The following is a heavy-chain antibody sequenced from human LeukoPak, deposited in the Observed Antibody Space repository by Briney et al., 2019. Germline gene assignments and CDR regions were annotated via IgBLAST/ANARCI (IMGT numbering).Heavy chain of an antibody. CDR1: GYTFTNNY. J-gene: IGHJ5*02. CDR3: AKGRITIFGVVIYQGFKFSNWFDP. CDR2: INPNSGGT. D-gene: IGHD3-3*01. Sequence: ASVKVSCKASGYTFTNNYMHWVRQAPGQGLEWMGWINPNSGGTNYAQKFQGRVTMTRDTSISTAYMELSRLRSDDTAVYYCAKGRITIFGVVIYQGFKFSNWFDPWGQGTLVTVSS. V-gene: IGHV1-2*02.